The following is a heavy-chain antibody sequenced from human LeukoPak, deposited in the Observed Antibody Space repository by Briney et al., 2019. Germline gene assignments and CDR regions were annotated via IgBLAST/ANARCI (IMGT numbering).Heavy chain of an antibody. CDR2: INSDGSST. D-gene: IGHD3-22*01. J-gene: IGHJ4*02. Sequence: GGSLRLSCAASVFTFNTYFLHWVRQAPGKGLVWVSRINSDGSSTTYADSVKGRFTISRDNAKNTLYLQMNSLRAEDTAVYYCACGAASSFYYTLGYWGQGILVTVSS. CDR3: ACGAASSFYYTLGY. V-gene: IGHV3-74*01. CDR1: VFTFNTYF.